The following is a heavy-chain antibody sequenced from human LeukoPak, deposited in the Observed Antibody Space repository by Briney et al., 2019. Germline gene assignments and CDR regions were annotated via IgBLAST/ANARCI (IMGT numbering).Heavy chain of an antibody. CDR2: IDDRGVTT. CDR3: WKFLGDRGRGWYDY. J-gene: IGHJ4*02. CDR1: GFAFSSYD. D-gene: IGHD6-19*01. Sequence: PGGSLRLSCAASGFAFSSYDMGWVRQAPGKGLEWVAEIDDRGVTTYYADSVQGRFTISRDNSKNTLYLQMNSLRAEDTAAYYCWKFLGDRGRGWYDYWGQGTLVTVSS. V-gene: IGHV3-23*01.